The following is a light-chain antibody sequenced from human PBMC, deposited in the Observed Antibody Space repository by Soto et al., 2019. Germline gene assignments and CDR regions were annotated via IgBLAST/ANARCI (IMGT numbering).Light chain of an antibody. CDR3: QQYKDWPTT. Sequence: EIVMTQSPATLSVSPGERATLSCRASQSVSSNFAWYQHKPGQAPRLLVYGASTRATGIPARFSGSGAGTDFTLTITSLQSEDFGVYFCQQYKDWPTTFGQGTKVDIK. CDR1: QSVSSN. CDR2: GAS. J-gene: IGKJ1*01. V-gene: IGKV3-15*01.